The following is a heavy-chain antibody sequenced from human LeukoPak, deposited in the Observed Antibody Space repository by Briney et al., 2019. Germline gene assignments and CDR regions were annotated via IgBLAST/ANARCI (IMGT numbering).Heavy chain of an antibody. CDR1: GGSINSGYH. D-gene: IGHD1-26*01. J-gene: IGHJ6*03. CDR2: IYYNGRT. V-gene: IGHV4-31*03. CDR3: ARDLRGSPMDV. Sequence: SETLSLTCTVSGGSINSGYHWGWIRQQPGKGLEWIGNIYYNGRTYYKTSLKSRIIISVDMSKNQISLQLSSVTAADTAVYYCARDLRGSPMDVWGKGTPVAVSS.